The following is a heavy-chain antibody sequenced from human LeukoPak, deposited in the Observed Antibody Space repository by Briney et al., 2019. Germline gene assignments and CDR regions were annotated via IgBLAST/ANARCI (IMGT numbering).Heavy chain of an antibody. Sequence: GGSLRLSCAASGFTVSSNYMSWVRQAPGKGLEWASVIYSGGSTYYADSVKGRFTISRDNSKNTLYLQMNSLRAEDTAVYYCASVYDSSAYDAFDIWGQGTMVTVSS. V-gene: IGHV3-66*01. CDR3: ASVYDSSAYDAFDI. CDR1: GFTVSSNY. D-gene: IGHD3-22*01. CDR2: IYSGGST. J-gene: IGHJ3*02.